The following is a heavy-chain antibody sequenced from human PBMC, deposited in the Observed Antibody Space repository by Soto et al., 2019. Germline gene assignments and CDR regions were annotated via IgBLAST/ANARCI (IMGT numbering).Heavy chain of an antibody. CDR1: GYTFITYG. D-gene: IGHD4-17*01. J-gene: IGHJ1*01. V-gene: IGHV1-18*04. CDR3: VRESQGGSTVYFQY. CDR2: ISAYYGDT. Sequence: ASVKVSCKASGYTFITYGTSWVRQAPGQGLEWMGWISAYYGDTTYAQKFQGRVTMTRDTSTSTAYMELRSLRSDDTAVYYCVRESQGGSTVYFQYWGQGTLVTVSS.